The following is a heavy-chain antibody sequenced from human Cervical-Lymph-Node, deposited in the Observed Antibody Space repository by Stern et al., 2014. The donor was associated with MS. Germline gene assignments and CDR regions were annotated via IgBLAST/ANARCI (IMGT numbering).Heavy chain of an antibody. CDR3: ARIARVATTRMDV. CDR2: INHSGST. CDR1: GGSFSGYY. J-gene: IGHJ6*02. D-gene: IGHD5-24*01. V-gene: IGHV4-34*01. Sequence: QVQLQQWGAGLLKPSETLSLTCAVYGGSFSGYYWSWIRQPPGKGLEWIGEINHSGSTNYNPSLKSRVTISVDTSKNQFSLKLSSVTAADTAVYYCARIARVATTRMDVWGQGTTVTVSS.